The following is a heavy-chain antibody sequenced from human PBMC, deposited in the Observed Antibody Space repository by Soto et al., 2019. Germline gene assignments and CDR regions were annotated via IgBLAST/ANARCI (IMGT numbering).Heavy chain of an antibody. CDR2: IKSKTDGGTT. D-gene: IGHD1-26*01. V-gene: IGHV3-15*07. J-gene: IGHJ6*02. CDR3: TTDPGVVGNNYYYYGMDV. Sequence: EVQLVESGGGLVKPGGSLRLSCAASGFTFSNAWMNWVRQAPGKGLEWVGRIKSKTDGGTTDYAAPVKGRFTISRDDSKNTLYLQMNSLKTEDTAVYYCTTDPGVVGNNYYYYGMDVWGQGTTVTVSS. CDR1: GFTFSNAW.